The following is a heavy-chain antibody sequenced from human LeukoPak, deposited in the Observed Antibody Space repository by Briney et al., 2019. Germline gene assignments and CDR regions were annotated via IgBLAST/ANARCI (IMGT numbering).Heavy chain of an antibody. V-gene: IGHV3-7*03. J-gene: IGHJ4*02. CDR2: IKQDGSAK. CDR3: AKLVAVAGRNY. D-gene: IGHD6-19*01. Sequence: GGSLRLSCAASGFTFSSYWVTWVRQAPGKGLEWVAYIKQDGSAKYYVDSVKGRFTISRDNAKNSLYLQMNSLRAEDTAVYYCAKLVAVAGRNYWGQGTLVTVSS. CDR1: GFTFSSYW.